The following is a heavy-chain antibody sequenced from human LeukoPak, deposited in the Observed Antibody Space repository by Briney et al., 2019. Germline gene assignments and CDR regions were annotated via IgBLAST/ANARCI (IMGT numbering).Heavy chain of an antibody. CDR1: GFTFSSYW. V-gene: IGHV3-74*01. CDR2: INSDGSST. CDR3: AASPPYYYDSSGSYRLTSFDY. J-gene: IGHJ4*02. Sequence: GGSLRLSCAASGFTFSSYWMHWVRQAPGKGLVWVSRINSDGSSTSYADSVKGRFTISRDNAKNTLYLQMNSLRAEDTAVYYCAASPPYYYDSSGSYRLTSFDYWGQGTLVTVSS. D-gene: IGHD3-22*01.